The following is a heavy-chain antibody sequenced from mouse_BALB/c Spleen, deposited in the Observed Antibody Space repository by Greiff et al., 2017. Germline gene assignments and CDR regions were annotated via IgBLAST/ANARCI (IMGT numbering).Heavy chain of an antibody. Sequence: EVKLVESGPGLVKPSQSLSLTCSVTGYSITSGYYWNWIRQFPGNKLEWMGYISYDGSNNYNPSLKNRISITRDTSKNQFFLKLNSVTTEDTATYYCARGEYYGSSPYAMDYWGQGTSVTVSS. J-gene: IGHJ4*01. CDR2: ISYDGSN. CDR1: GYSITSGYY. V-gene: IGHV3-6*02. CDR3: ARGEYYGSSPYAMDY. D-gene: IGHD1-1*01.